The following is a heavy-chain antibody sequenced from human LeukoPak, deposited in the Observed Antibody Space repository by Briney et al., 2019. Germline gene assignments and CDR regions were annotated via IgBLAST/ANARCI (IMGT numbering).Heavy chain of an antibody. CDR1: GFTFTDSF. V-gene: IGHV3-15*01. Sequence: GGSLRLSCAASGFTFTDSFMTWIRRAPGKGLEWVGRIKSKTDGGTTDYAAPVKGRFTISRDDSKNTLYLQMNSLKTEDTAVYYCTTELGVAPFDYWGQGTLVTVSS. D-gene: IGHD6-13*01. CDR2: IKSKTDGGTT. CDR3: TTELGVAPFDY. J-gene: IGHJ4*02.